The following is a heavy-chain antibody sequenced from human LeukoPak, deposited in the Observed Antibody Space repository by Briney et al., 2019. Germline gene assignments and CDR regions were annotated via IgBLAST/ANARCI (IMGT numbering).Heavy chain of an antibody. J-gene: IGHJ5*02. Sequence: ASVKVSCKASGGTFSSYAISWVRQAPGQGLEWMGRIIPILGIANYAQKFQGRVTITADKSTSTAYMELSSLRSEDTAVYYCVPVTTSGLGYNWFDPWGQGTLVTVSS. CDR3: VPVTTSGLGYNWFDP. V-gene: IGHV1-69*04. D-gene: IGHD3-16*01. CDR1: GGTFSSYA. CDR2: IIPILGIA.